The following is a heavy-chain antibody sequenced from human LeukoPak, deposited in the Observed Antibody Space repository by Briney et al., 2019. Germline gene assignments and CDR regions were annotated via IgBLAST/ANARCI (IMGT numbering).Heavy chain of an antibody. CDR2: ISSDGSHK. CDR3: AKGSIDWYYFDY. D-gene: IGHD3-9*01. CDR1: GFTFSSYG. J-gene: IGHJ4*02. Sequence: GRSLRLSCAASGFTFSSYGMHWVRQAPGKGLEWVAVISSDGSHKYWADSVKGRFTISRDNSKNTVYLQMNSLRAEDTAVYYCAKGSIDWYYFDYWGQGTLVTVSS. V-gene: IGHV3-30*18.